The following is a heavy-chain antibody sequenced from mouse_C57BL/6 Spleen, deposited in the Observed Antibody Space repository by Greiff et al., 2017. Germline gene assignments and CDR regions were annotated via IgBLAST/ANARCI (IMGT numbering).Heavy chain of an antibody. CDR3: ASHDGYYSYAMDY. V-gene: IGHV14-2*01. CDR2: IDLEDGET. D-gene: IGHD2-3*01. J-gene: IGHJ4*01. Sequence: EVQLQQSGAELVKPGASVKISCKASGYAFSSYWMNWVKQRTDQGLEWIGRIDLEDGETKYAPKFQGKATITADTSSNTAYLQLSSLTSEDTAVYCCASHDGYYSYAMDYWGPGTSVTVSS. CDR1: GYAFSSYW.